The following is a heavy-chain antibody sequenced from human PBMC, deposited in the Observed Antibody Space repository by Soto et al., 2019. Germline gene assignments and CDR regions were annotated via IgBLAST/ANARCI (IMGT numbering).Heavy chain of an antibody. CDR3: ARGLNWNYIDY. J-gene: IGHJ4*02. CDR2: INHSGST. CDR1: GGSLSGYY. V-gene: IGHV4-34*01. D-gene: IGHD1-1*01. Sequence: PSETLSLTCAVYGGSLSGYYWSWIRQPPGKGLEWIGEINHSGSTNYNPSLKSRVTISVDTSKNQFSLKLSSVTAADTAVYYCARGLNWNYIDYWGQGTLVTVSS.